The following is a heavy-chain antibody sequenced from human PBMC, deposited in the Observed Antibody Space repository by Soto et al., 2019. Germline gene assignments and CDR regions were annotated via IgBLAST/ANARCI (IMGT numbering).Heavy chain of an antibody. Sequence: QVQLQESGPGLVKPSETLSLTCTVSDDSSSNYKWSWIRQPPGRRLEWIGYIDSNGGTSYNPSLQRRVTISIATSTKQFFLKLSSVTAADTAVYYCVRQGFGRLHGLVDVWGQGTTVTVSS. CDR2: IDSNGGT. D-gene: IGHD3-10*01. J-gene: IGHJ6*02. V-gene: IGHV4-59*08. CDR3: VRQGFGRLHGLVDV. CDR1: DDSSSNYK.